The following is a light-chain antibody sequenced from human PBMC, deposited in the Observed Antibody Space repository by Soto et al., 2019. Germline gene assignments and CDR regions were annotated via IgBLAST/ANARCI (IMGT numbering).Light chain of an antibody. Sequence: EIVLTQSPGTLSLSPGERAALSCRASQSVTRTYLAWYQQRPGQAPRLLIYGASSRATGIPDRFSGSGSGTDFSLTISRLEPQDFAVYCGQQYGSSPLTFGQGTKVEIK. CDR3: QQYGSSPLT. V-gene: IGKV3-20*01. CDR1: QSVTRTY. J-gene: IGKJ1*01. CDR2: GAS.